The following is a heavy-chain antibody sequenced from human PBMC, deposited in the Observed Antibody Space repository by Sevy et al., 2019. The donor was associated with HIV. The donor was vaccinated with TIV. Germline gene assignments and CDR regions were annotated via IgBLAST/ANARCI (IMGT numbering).Heavy chain of an antibody. CDR2: ISSGSGTI. Sequence: GGSLRLSCAASGFNFRNYSMTWVRQAPGKGLDCVSYISSGSGTIHYADSVKDRFTISRDNAKNSLFLQMNSLRDEDTAIYYCARPYCSGDDCYSELDYWGQGILVTVSS. CDR3: ARPYCSGDDCYSELDY. CDR1: GFNFRNYS. D-gene: IGHD2-15*01. J-gene: IGHJ4*02. V-gene: IGHV3-48*02.